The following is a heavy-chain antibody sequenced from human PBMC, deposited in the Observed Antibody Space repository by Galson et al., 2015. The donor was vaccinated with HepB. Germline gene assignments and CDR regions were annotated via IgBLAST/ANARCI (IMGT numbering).Heavy chain of an antibody. V-gene: IGHV3-64D*09. J-gene: IGHJ3*01. CDR3: VRDRTYDFWSGYFGAFDL. CDR1: GFTFTNHA. D-gene: IGHD3-3*01. CDR2: ISGNGHDT. Sequence: SLRLSCAASGFTFTNHAIHWVRQAPGKGLGYVSVISGNGHDTYYAESVKGRFSVSRDNSRNWLFLQMSSLRPEDTAVYYCVRDRTYDFWSGYFGAFDLWGQGTLVTVSS.